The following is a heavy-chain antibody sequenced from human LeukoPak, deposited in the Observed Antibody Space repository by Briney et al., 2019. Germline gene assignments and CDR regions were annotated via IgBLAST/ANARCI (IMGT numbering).Heavy chain of an antibody. J-gene: IGHJ6*02. CDR2: ISYDGSNK. CDR1: GFTFSSYA. CDR3: ARARSTDPGYYYYGMDV. V-gene: IGHV3-30-3*01. D-gene: IGHD1-14*01. Sequence: GGSRRLSCAASGFTFSSYAMHWVRQAPGKGLEWVAVISYDGSNKYYADSVKGRFTISRDNSKNTLYLQMNSLRAEDTAVYYCARARSTDPGYYYYGMDVWGQGTTVTVSS.